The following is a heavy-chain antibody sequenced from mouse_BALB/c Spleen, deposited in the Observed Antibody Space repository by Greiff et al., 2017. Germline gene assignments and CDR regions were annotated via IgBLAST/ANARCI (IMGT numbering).Heavy chain of an antibody. CDR2: IYPGSGST. CDR3: TRRGNYLDY. J-gene: IGHJ2*01. V-gene: IGHV1S22*01. Sequence: LQHPGSELVRPGASVKLSCKASGYTFTSYWMHWVKQRPGPGLEWIGNIYPGSGSTNYDEKFKSKATLTVDTSSSTAYMQLSSLTSEDSAVYYCTRRGNYLDYWGQGTTLTVSS. CDR1: GYTFTSYW.